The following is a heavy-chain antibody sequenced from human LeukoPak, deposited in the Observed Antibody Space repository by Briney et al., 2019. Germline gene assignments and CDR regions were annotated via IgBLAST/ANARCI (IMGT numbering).Heavy chain of an antibody. CDR3: ARGGGITMVRGVIIRSYYYYMDV. CDR1: GDTFSNYA. CDR2: INPNSGGT. V-gene: IGHV1-2*02. D-gene: IGHD3-10*01. J-gene: IGHJ6*03. Sequence: ASVKVSCKASGDTFSNYAISWVRQAPGQGLEWMGWINPNSGGTNYAQKFQGRVTMTRDTSISTAYMELSRLRSDDTAVYYCARGGGITMVRGVIIRSYYYYMDVWGKGTTVTISS.